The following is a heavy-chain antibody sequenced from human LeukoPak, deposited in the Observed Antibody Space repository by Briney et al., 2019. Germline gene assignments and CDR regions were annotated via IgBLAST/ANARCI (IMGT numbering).Heavy chain of an antibody. J-gene: IGHJ1*01. CDR2: ISYDGSNK. D-gene: IGHD6-13*01. V-gene: IGHV3-30*04. CDR3: ARDYRAAAGKGCFQH. CDR1: GFTFSSYA. Sequence: PGRSLRLSCAASGFTFSSYAMHWVRQAPGKGLEWVAVISYDGSNKYYADSVKGRFTISRDNSKNTLYLQMNSLRAEDTAVYYCARDYRAAAGKGCFQHWGQGTLVTVSS.